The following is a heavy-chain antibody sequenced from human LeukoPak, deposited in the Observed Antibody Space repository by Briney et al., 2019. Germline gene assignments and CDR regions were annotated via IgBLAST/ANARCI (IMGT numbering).Heavy chain of an antibody. Sequence: SETLSLTCTVSGGSISSYYWSWIRQPPGKGLEWIGYIYTSGSTNYNPSLKSRVTISVDTSKNQSSLKLSSVTAADTAVYYCATLSKYDFWSGYYYYMDVWGKGTTVTVSS. CDR2: IYTSGST. CDR3: ATLSKYDFWSGYYYYMDV. J-gene: IGHJ6*03. D-gene: IGHD3-3*01. V-gene: IGHV4-4*09. CDR1: GGSISSYY.